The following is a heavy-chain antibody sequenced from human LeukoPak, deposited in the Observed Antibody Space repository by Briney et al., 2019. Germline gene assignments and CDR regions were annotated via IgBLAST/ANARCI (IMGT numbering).Heavy chain of an antibody. J-gene: IGHJ6*03. CDR2: INPNSGGT. Sequence: ASVKVSCKASGYTFTGYYMHWVRQAPGQGLEWMGWINPNSGGTNYAQKFQGRVTMTRDKSISTAYLQWSSLKASDTAMYYCARQSGDYSYYYYMDVWGKGTTVTISS. D-gene: IGHD2-21*02. CDR1: GYTFTGYY. CDR3: ARQSGDYSYYYYMDV. V-gene: IGHV1-2*02.